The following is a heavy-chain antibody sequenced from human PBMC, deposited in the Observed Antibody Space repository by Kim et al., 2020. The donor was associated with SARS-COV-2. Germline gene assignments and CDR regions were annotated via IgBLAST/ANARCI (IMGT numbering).Heavy chain of an antibody. D-gene: IGHD3-16*01. J-gene: IGHJ4*02. CDR2: IITDTAKA. Sequence: SVKVSCKAPGDTLSSYAINWVRQAPGQGLEWMGWIITDTAKASYAQKFQGRLAITADVSTSTAYMDLSSLRSEDTAVYYCAGAGGGPLLPFELWCQG. CDR1: GDTLSSYA. CDR3: AGAGGGPLLPFEL. V-gene: IGHV1-69*13.